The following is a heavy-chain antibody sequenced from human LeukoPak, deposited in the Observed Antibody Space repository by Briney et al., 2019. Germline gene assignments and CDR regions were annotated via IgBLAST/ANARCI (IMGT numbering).Heavy chain of an antibody. CDR3: AKEPREYCSSTSCPNWFDF. Sequence: GGSLRLSCAASGFTFSSYAMSWVRQAPGKRLEWVSAISASGGTTYYADSVKGRFTISRDNSENTLFLQMNSLRAEDTAVYYCAKEPREYCSSTSCPNWFDFWGQGTLVTVSS. J-gene: IGHJ5*01. V-gene: IGHV3-23*01. D-gene: IGHD2-2*01. CDR1: GFTFSSYA. CDR2: ISASGGTT.